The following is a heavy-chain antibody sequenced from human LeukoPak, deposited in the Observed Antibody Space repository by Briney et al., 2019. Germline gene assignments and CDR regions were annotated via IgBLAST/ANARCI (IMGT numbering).Heavy chain of an antibody. CDR1: GFTFETYS. Sequence: PGGSLRLSCSASGFTFETYSMHWVRQAPGQGLQWVAAISNDGSSKYYTDSVTGRFTISRDNSKNTLYLQMNSLRAEDTAVYYCARTDTAMVYYYGMDVWGQGTTVTVSS. CDR2: ISNDGSSK. D-gene: IGHD5-18*01. V-gene: IGHV3-30*07. CDR3: ARTDTAMVYYYGMDV. J-gene: IGHJ6*02.